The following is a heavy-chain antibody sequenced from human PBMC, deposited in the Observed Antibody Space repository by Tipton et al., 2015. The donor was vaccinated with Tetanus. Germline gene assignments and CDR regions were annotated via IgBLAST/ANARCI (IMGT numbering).Heavy chain of an antibody. CDR2: IYTSGST. Sequence: GLVKPSETLSLTCTVSGGSLSSNYWTWIRQPAGKGLEWIGRIYTSGSTNYNPSLKSRVTMSVDTSKNQFSLKLSSVTAADTAVYYCARGVWFGPGPKYYFDYWGQGTLVTVSS. CDR1: GGSLSSNY. V-gene: IGHV4-4*07. J-gene: IGHJ4*02. CDR3: ARGVWFGPGPKYYFDY. D-gene: IGHD3-10*01.